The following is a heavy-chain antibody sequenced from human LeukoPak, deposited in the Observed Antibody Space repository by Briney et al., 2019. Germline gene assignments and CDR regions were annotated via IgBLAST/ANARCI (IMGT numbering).Heavy chain of an antibody. J-gene: IGHJ5*02. Sequence: ASVTVSCKVSGSTFKELVIYWLRQSPEKGLEWMGGFDPEEGDTVYAQRFQGRIILTEDTSTDTFYMEMTRLRSEDTAVYYCARKGRIAAAGKGNNWFDPWGQGTLVTVSS. D-gene: IGHD6-13*01. CDR1: GSTFKELV. V-gene: IGHV1-24*01. CDR2: FDPEEGDT. CDR3: ARKGRIAAAGKGNNWFDP.